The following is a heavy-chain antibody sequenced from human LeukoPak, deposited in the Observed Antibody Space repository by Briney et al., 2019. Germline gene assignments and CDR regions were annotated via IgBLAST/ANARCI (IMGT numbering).Heavy chain of an antibody. V-gene: IGHV3-23*01. D-gene: IGHD2-15*01. CDR1: GFTFSSYA. CDR3: AKDRGYCSGGSCSRFDP. J-gene: IGHJ5*02. Sequence: GGSLRLSCAASGFTFSSYAMSWVRQAPGKGLEWVSAISGSGGSTYYADSVKGRFTISRDNSKNTLYLQMNSLRAEDTAVYYCAKDRGYCSGGSCSRFDPWGQGTLVTVSS. CDR2: ISGSGGST.